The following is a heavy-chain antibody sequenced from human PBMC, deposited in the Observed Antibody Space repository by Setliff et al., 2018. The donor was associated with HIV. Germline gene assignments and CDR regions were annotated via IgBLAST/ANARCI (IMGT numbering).Heavy chain of an antibody. CDR3: AKGPSSGWYFGYYYYMDV. J-gene: IGHJ6*03. Sequence: QPGGSLRLSCAASGFTFSSYAMSWVRQAPGKGLEWVSAISGSGGSTYYADSVKGRFTISRDNSKNTLYLQMNSLRAEDTAVYYCAKGPSSGWYFGYYYYMDVWGKGTTVTVSS. CDR2: ISGSGGST. CDR1: GFTFSSYA. D-gene: IGHD6-19*01. V-gene: IGHV3-23*01.